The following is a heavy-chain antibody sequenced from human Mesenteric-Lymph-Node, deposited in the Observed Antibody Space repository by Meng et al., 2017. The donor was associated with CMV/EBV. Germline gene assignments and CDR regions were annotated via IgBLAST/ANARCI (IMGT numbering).Heavy chain of an antibody. CDR2: IVPRLGVT. Sequence: SVKVSCKAYGGSFSSQTITWVRQAPGQGLEWVGMIVPRLGVTNYAQKFQGRVTLTADTPTNTAYMELTSLISDDTAVYYCGTGSTGTTFDGDFWGQGALVTVSS. CDR3: GTGSTGTTFDGDF. V-gene: IGHV1-69*02. D-gene: IGHD1-7*01. J-gene: IGHJ4*02. CDR1: GGSFSSQT.